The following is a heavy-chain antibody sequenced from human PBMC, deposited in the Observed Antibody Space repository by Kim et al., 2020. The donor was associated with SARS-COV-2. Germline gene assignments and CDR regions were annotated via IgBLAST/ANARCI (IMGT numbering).Heavy chain of an antibody. CDR2: ISSASGSI. Sequence: GGSLRLSCAASGFTFSSYSMDWVRQAPGKGLEWVSYISSASGSISYADSVKGRFTISRDNAKNSVYLQMNSLRDEDTAVYYCARVLNSGTCSGAICY. D-gene: IGHD2-15*01. CDR3: ARVLNSGTCSGAICY. J-gene: IGHJ4*03. V-gene: IGHV3-48*02. CDR1: GFTFSSYS.